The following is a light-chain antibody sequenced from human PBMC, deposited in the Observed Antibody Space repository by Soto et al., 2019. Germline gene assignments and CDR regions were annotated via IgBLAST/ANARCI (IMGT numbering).Light chain of an antibody. CDR2: EVS. CDR3: SSYTSDNRSYV. CDR1: SSDIGAYTS. Sequence: QSVLTQPASVSGSPGQSITISCTGTSSDIGAYTSVSWYQQHPGKAPEVMIYEVSKRPSGVSNRFSGSKSGNTASLTISGLQGEDEAHYYCSSYTSDNRSYVFGTGTKVTVL. V-gene: IGLV2-14*01. J-gene: IGLJ1*01.